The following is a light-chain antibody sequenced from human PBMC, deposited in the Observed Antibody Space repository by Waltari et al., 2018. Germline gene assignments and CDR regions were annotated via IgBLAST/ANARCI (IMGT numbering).Light chain of an antibody. J-gene: IGKJ1*01. CDR1: QSVSRT. V-gene: IGKV3-20*01. Sequence: LSCRASQSVSRTLAWYQQKPGQAPRLLIYGASNRATGIPDRFSGSGSGTDFSLTISRLEPEDFAVYYCQHYVRLPVTFGQGTKVEI. CDR3: QHYVRLPVT. CDR2: GAS.